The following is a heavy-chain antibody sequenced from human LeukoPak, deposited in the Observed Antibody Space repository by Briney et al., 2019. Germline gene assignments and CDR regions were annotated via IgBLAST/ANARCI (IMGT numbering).Heavy chain of an antibody. V-gene: IGHV1-8*03. CDR1: GYTFTSYD. CDR3: ARDLLTRRDGYNPFDY. Sequence: GASVKVSCKASGYTFTSYDINWVRQATGQGLEWMGWMNPNSGNTGYAQKFQGRVTITTDESTSTAYMELSSLRSEDTAVYYCARDLLTRRDGYNPFDYWGQGTLVTVSS. D-gene: IGHD5-24*01. J-gene: IGHJ4*02. CDR2: MNPNSGNT.